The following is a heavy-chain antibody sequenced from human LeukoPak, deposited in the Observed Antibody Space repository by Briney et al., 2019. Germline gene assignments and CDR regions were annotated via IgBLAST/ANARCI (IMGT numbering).Heavy chain of an antibody. CDR1: GGSISSGSYY. Sequence: PSQTLSLTCTVSGGSISSGSYYWSWIRQPPGKGLEWIGYIYYSGSTNYNPSLKSRVTISVDTSKNQFSLKLSSVTAADTAVYYCARGFESTYYDFWSGRYYYYYYMDVWGKGTTVTVSS. CDR3: ARGFESTYYDFWSGRYYYYYYMDV. D-gene: IGHD3-3*01. J-gene: IGHJ6*03. CDR2: IYYSGST. V-gene: IGHV4-61*01.